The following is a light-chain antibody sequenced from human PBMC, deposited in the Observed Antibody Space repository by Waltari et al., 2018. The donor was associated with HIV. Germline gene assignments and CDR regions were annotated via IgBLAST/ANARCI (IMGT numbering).Light chain of an antibody. CDR2: YDK. CDR1: NIATKS. J-gene: IGLJ3*02. V-gene: IGLV3-21*04. CDR3: QVWDSSSDHWV. Sequence: SYVLTQPPSVSVAPGKTARITCGGNNIATKSVHWYQQKPGPAPVLVIYYDKDRPSGLPERFSGSNSGNTATLTISRVEAGDEADYYCQVWDSSSDHWVFGAGTQLTVL.